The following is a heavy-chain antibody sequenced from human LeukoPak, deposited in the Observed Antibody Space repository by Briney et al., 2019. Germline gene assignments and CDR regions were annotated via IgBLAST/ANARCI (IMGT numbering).Heavy chain of an antibody. V-gene: IGHV3-13*04. CDR2: IGTAGDT. J-gene: IGHJ3*02. Sequence: GGSLRLSCAASGFTFSSYDMHWVRQATGKGLEWVSAIGTAGDTYYPGSVKGRFTISRENAKNSLYLQMNSLRAGDTAVYYCARSLLAGTRGAFDIWGQGTMVTVSP. D-gene: IGHD6-19*01. CDR3: ARSLLAGTRGAFDI. CDR1: GFTFSSYD.